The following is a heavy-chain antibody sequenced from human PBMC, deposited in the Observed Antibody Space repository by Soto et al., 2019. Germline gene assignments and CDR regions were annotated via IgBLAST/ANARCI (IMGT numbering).Heavy chain of an antibody. J-gene: IGHJ6*02. V-gene: IGHV4-39*01. CDR3: ARVPRAPGYYYYGMDV. CDR2: IYYSGST. CDR1: GGSISSSSYY. Sequence: PSETLSLTCTVSGGSISSSSYYWGWIRQPPGKGLEWIGSIYYSGSTYYNPSLKSRVTISVDTSKNQFSLKLSSVTAADTAVYYCARVPRAPGYYYYGMDVWGQGTTVTVSS.